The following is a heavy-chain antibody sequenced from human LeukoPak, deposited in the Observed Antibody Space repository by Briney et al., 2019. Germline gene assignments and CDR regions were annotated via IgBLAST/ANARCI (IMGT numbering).Heavy chain of an antibody. CDR1: GDTFSNCG. CDR3: ARSPPGLIYMDV. D-gene: IGHD2-8*01. CDR2: IIPIFGTA. Sequence: SVKVSCKASGDTFSNCGISWVRQAPGQGLEWMGGIIPIFGTANYAQKFQGRVMITADESATTAYMEVSSLRSEDTAVYYCARSPPGLIYMDVWGKGTTVSVSS. V-gene: IGHV1-69*01. J-gene: IGHJ6*03.